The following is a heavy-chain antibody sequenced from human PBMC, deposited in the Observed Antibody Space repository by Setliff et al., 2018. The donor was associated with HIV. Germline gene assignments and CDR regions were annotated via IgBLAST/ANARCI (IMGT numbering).Heavy chain of an antibody. CDR2: IYYSGST. CDR1: GGSISSSSYY. V-gene: IGHV4-39*07. J-gene: IGHJ3*02. D-gene: IGHD1-20*01. Sequence: SETLSLTCTVSGGSISSSSYYWGWIRQPPGKGLEWIGSIYYSGSTYYNPSLKSRVTILVDTSKKQLSLKMSSVTAADTAVYYCASLYNWNPRGRVGGAFDIWGQGTMVTVSS. CDR3: ASLYNWNPRGRVGGAFDI.